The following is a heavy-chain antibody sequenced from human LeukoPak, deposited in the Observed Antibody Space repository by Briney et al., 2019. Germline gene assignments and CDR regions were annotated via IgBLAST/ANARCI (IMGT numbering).Heavy chain of an antibody. J-gene: IGHJ4*02. V-gene: IGHV4-38-2*02. CDR3: VRYCSSTTCYTRAVDY. CDR1: GYSITSGYN. D-gene: IGHD2-2*02. CDR2: IYHSGSA. Sequence: PSETLSLTCTVSGYSITSGYNWAWIRQPPGKVLEWIGSIYHSGSAYHNPSLKSRVTISVDTSKNQFSLKLSSVTAADTAVYYCVRYCSSTTCYTRAVDYWGQGTLVTVS.